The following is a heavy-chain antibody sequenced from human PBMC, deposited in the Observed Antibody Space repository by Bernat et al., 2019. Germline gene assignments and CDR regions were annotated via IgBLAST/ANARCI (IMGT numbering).Heavy chain of an antibody. CDR2: MYYSGST. CDR3: ARHRAVTRLFVVDFPDYFDY. V-gene: IGHV4-39*01. D-gene: IGHD4-17*01. Sequence: QLQLQESGPGLVKPSETLSLTCTVSGGSITSSDYYWGWIRQPPGKGLEWIGSMYYSGSTYYNPSLKSRVTISVDTSKKQFSLKLTSVTAADTGVYYCARHRAVTRLFVVDFPDYFDYWGQGTLVTVSS. CDR1: GGSITSSDYY. J-gene: IGHJ4*02.